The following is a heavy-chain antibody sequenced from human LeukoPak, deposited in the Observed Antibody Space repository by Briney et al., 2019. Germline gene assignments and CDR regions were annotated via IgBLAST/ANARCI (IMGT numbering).Heavy chain of an antibody. CDR2: MYYSGNS. D-gene: IGHD3-22*01. V-gene: IGHV4-59*11. CDR1: GASIRSHY. CDR3: ARMFPYYYDSSGPDY. J-gene: IGHJ4*02. Sequence: SETLSLTCTVSGASIRSHYWSWIRQPPGKGLEWIGYMYYSGNSNYNPALKSRVTISVDTSKNQFSLKLSSVTAADTAVYYCARMFPYYYDSSGPDYWGQGTLVTVSS.